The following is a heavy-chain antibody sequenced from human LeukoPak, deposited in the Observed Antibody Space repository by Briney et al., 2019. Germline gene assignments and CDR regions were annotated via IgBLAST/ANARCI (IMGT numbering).Heavy chain of an antibody. J-gene: IGHJ4*02. Sequence: GGSLRLSCTASGFTLSSYAMSWVRQAPGEGLEWVSTISGSAENTNYAEAVKGRFTISRDNSKNTMYLQMNSLRAEDTAVYYCANQGFGCWGQGTLVTVSS. CDR3: ANQGFGC. V-gene: IGHV3-23*01. CDR1: GFTLSSYA. CDR2: ISGSAENT.